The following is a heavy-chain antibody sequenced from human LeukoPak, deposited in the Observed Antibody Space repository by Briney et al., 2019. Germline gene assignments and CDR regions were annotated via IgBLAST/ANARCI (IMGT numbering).Heavy chain of an antibody. CDR3: AIWTSGNY. D-gene: IGHD1-1*01. V-gene: IGHV3-7*01. Sequence: PGGSLRLSCADPQFTFNGSWMNWVRQAPGKGLEWVANMDPTGSQKRYVDSVRGRFTLSKDNPGASLYLDMHSLRAEDTAIYYCAIWTSGNYWGQGTLVTVSS. CDR2: MDPTGSQK. CDR1: QFTFNGSW. J-gene: IGHJ4*02.